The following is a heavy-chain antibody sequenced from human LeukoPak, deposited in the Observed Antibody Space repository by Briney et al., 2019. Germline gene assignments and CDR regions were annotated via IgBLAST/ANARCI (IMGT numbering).Heavy chain of an antibody. D-gene: IGHD1-14*01. CDR2: INHSGST. CDR1: GGSFSGYY. CDR3: ATGLVGKYPV. J-gene: IGHJ4*02. Sequence: PSETLSLTCAVYGGSFSGYYWSWIRQPPGKGLEWIGEINHSGSTNYNPSLKSRVTISVDTSKNQFSLKLSSATAADTAVYYCATGLVGKYPVWGQGTLVTVSS. V-gene: IGHV4-34*01.